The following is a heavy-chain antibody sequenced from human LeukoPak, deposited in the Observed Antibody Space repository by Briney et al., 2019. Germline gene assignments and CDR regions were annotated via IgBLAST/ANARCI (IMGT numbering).Heavy chain of an antibody. D-gene: IGHD3-3*02. CDR3: ARDGILGSHDC. V-gene: IGHV3-74*01. Sequence: GGSLRLSCAASGFTFRGYWMHWVRQTPGKGLVWVSHINNDGSDTSYADSVKGRFTITRDNAKNTLFLQMNSLRAEDTAVYYCARDGILGSHDCWGQGTLVTVSS. CDR1: GFTFRGYW. J-gene: IGHJ4*02. CDR2: INNDGSDT.